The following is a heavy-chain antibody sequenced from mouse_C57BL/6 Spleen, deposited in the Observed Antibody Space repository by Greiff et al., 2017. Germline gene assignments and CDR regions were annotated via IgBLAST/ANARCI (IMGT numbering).Heavy chain of an antibody. D-gene: IGHD2-4*01. V-gene: IGHV1-69*01. Sequence: QVQLQQPGAELVMPGASVKLSCKASGYTFTSYWMHWVKQRPGQGLEWIGEIDPSDSYTIYNQKFKGKSTLTVDKSSSTAYMQLSSLTSEDSAVYYCARAYYYDGAGFAYWGQGTLVTVSA. CDR1: GYTFTSYW. CDR3: ARAYYYDGAGFAY. CDR2: IDPSDSYT. J-gene: IGHJ3*01.